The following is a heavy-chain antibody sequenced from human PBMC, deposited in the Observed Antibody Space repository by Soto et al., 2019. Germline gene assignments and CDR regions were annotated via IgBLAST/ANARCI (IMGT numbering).Heavy chain of an antibody. CDR3: ERTIFGVVTHPSYMDV. CDR1: GFTFSSYG. CDR2: IRYDGSNK. V-gene: IGHV3-33*01. Sequence: GGSLRLSCAASGFTFSSYGMHWVRQAPGKGLEWVADIRYDGSNKYYADSVKGRFTISRDNSKNTLYLQMNSLRAEDTGVYYCERTIFGVVTHPSYMDVWGKGATATVSS. D-gene: IGHD3-3*01. J-gene: IGHJ6*03.